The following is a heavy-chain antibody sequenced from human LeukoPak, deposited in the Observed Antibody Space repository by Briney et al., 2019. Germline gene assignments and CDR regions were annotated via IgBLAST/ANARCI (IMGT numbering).Heavy chain of an antibody. V-gene: IGHV3-23*01. CDR2: MGGRGERT. CDR3: AKTVGYSNI. CDR1: GLTYRNYT. D-gene: IGHD6-13*01. Sequence: RVSLRLSCTASGLTYRNYTTYWVRQATGKGLGSVSGMGGRGERTYYADSGKGRFTNCSDHSKNTLYLQMNSLRAEDTAMYYCAKTVGYSNIWGQGTTVTVSS. J-gene: IGHJ6*02.